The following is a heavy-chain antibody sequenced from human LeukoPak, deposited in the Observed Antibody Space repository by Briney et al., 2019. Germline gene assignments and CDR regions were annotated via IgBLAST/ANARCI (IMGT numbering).Heavy chain of an antibody. V-gene: IGHV3-74*01. CDR1: GFTFSTHW. CDR2: VTGDGSAT. J-gene: IGHJ4*02. D-gene: IGHD3-10*01. Sequence: PGGSLRLSCAASGFTFSTHWMHWVRQATGKGLMWVSRVTGDGSATTYADSVKGRFTISRDNAKNTLYLQMSSLRAEDTAVYFCARASLNGSGSPYYFDSWGQGTLVIVSS. CDR3: ARASLNGSGSPYYFDS.